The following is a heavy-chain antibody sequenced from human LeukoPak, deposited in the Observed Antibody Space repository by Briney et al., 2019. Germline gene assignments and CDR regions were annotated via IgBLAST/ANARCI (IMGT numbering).Heavy chain of an antibody. D-gene: IGHD4-17*01. Sequence: GGSLRLSRAASVFTFSSYWMSWVRQAPGKGLEWVANIKQDGSEKYYVDSVKGRFTISRDNAKNSLYLQMNSLRAEDTAVYYCARDPDGDLFDYWGQGTLVTVSS. CDR2: IKQDGSEK. CDR3: ARDPDGDLFDY. V-gene: IGHV3-7*04. J-gene: IGHJ4*02. CDR1: VFTFSSYW.